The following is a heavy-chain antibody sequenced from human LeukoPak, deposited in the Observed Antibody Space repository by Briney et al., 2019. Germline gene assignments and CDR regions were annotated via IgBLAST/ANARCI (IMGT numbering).Heavy chain of an antibody. CDR2: IKNKKNGGTT. J-gene: IGHJ4*02. CDR1: GFTFSSYA. Sequence: GGSLRLSCAASGFTFSSYAMSWVRQAPGKGLEWVGRIKNKKNGGTTDYAAPVKGRFTISRDDSENMFYLQMDSLTTEDTAVYYCTVSPLAGIDYWGQGTQLTVSS. V-gene: IGHV3-15*05. D-gene: IGHD6-19*01. CDR3: TVSPLAGIDY.